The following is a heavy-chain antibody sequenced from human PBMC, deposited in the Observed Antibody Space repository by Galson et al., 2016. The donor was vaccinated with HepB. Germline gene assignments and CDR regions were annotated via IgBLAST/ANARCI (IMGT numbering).Heavy chain of an antibody. D-gene: IGHD1/OR15-1a*01. CDR2: IYNDGST. V-gene: IGHV3-53*01. J-gene: IGHJ3*02. CDR3: ARGISDGNKDAFDI. CDR1: GITVSSNY. Sequence: SLRLSCAASGITVSSNYMSWVRQAPGKGLEWVSVIYNDGSTYYADSVKGRFIISRDNSKNTLYVQMHSLRAEDTAVYYCARGISDGNKDAFDIWGQGTVVTVTS.